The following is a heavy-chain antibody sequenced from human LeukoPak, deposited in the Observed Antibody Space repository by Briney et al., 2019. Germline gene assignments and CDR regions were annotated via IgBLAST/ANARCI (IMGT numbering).Heavy chain of an antibody. CDR1: GFTFSSYA. CDR3: AKSGGSTIFGVVSYFDY. D-gene: IGHD3-3*01. V-gene: IGHV3-23*01. CDR2: ISGSGGST. Sequence: GGSLRLSCAASGFTFSSYAMSWVRQAPGKGLEWVSAISGSGGSTYYADSVKGRFTISRDNSKNTLYLQMNSLRAEDAAVYYCAKSGGSTIFGVVSYFDYWGQGTLVTVSS. J-gene: IGHJ4*02.